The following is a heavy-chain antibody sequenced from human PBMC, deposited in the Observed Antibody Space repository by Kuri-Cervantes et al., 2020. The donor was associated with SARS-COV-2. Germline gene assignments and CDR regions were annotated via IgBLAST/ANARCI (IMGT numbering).Heavy chain of an antibody. Sequence: SVKVSCKASGGTFSSYAISWVRQAPGQGLEWMGGIIPIFGTANYAQKFQGRVTITADKSTSTAYMELRGLRSDDAAVYYCARDSSDWHMDNGMDVWGQGTTVTVSS. D-gene: IGHD2-21*02. CDR1: GGTFSSYA. CDR2: IIPIFGTA. V-gene: IGHV1-69*06. J-gene: IGHJ6*02. CDR3: ARDSSDWHMDNGMDV.